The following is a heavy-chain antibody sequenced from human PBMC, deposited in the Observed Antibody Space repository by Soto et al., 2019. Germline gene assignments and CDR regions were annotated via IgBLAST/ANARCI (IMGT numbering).Heavy chain of an antibody. D-gene: IGHD3-3*01. J-gene: IGHJ5*02. Sequence: ASVKVSCKASGYTFTSYYMHWVRQAPGQGLEWMGIINPSGGSTSYAQKFQGRVTVTRDTSTSTVYMELSSLRSEDTAVYYCARDRAIFGVPLNWFDPWGQGTLVTVSS. CDR3: ARDRAIFGVPLNWFDP. V-gene: IGHV1-46*01. CDR2: INPSGGST. CDR1: GYTFTSYY.